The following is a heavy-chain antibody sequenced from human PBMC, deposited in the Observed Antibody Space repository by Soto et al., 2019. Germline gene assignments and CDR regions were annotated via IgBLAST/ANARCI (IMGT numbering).Heavy chain of an antibody. CDR3: AKDLTIFGVVIGPDFQH. J-gene: IGHJ1*01. CDR1: GFTFSSYA. D-gene: IGHD3-3*01. CDR2: ISGSGGST. V-gene: IGHV3-23*01. Sequence: GGSLRLSCAASGFTFSSYAMSWVRQAPGKGLEWVSAISGSGGSTYYADSVKGRFTISRDNSKNTLYLQMNSLRAEDTAVYYCAKDLTIFGVVIGPDFQHWGQGTLVTVSS.